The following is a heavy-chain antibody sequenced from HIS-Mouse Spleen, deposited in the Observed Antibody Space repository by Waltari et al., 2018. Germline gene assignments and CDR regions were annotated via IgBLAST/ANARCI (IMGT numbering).Heavy chain of an antibody. J-gene: IGHJ3*02. CDR2: IYTRWRT. D-gene: IGHD3-3*01. Sequence: QVQLQESGPGLVKPSETLSLTCTVSGGSISSYSWSWIRQPAGKGLEWLGRIYTRWRTNYNPSLKSRVTMSVDTSKNQFSLKLSSVTAADTAVYYCARDFHDFWSGYYGGDKKHDAFDIWGQGTMVTVSS. V-gene: IGHV4-4*07. CDR1: GGSISSYS. CDR3: ARDFHDFWSGYYGGDKKHDAFDI.